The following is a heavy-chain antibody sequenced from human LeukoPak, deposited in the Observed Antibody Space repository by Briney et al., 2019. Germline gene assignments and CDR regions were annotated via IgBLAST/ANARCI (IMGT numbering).Heavy chain of an antibody. CDR3: ARGPVRLTRPYDF. V-gene: IGHV4-34*01. D-gene: IGHD2-21*02. CDR1: GAALSGTY. J-gene: IGHJ4*02. CDR2: INHTGST. Sequence: SETLSLTCTVQGAALSGTYWTWIRQPPGKGLEWIGEINHTGSTNYNPPFKSRVTMSADTPKNQFSLNLTSVTAADTALYFCARGPVRLTRPYDFWGQGTLVTVSS.